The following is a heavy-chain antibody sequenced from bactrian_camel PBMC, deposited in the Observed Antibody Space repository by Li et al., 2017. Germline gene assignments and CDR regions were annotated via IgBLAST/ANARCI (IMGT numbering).Heavy chain of an antibody. V-gene: IGHV3S42*01. CDR2: VDGAGIV. CDR1: GYTDRDC. Sequence: VQLVESGGASVQAGGSLRLSCDASGYTDRDCMGWFRQVPGKEREGLGTVDGAGIVRYAESVKARFTISKDNAKNTLFLQMLSLKPEDTGMYYCAAKAKTWRPCPRPMDGEVFSSYGQGTQVTVS. D-gene: IGHD1*01. J-gene: IGHJ4*01.